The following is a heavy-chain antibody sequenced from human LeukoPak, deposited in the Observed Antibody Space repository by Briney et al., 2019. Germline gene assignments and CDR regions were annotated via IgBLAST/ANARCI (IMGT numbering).Heavy chain of an antibody. CDR2: IYYTGST. D-gene: IGHD4-17*01. CDR3: AVTTGDYGAEYFQH. J-gene: IGHJ1*01. CDR1: GFTFSSYA. Sequence: PGGSLRLSCAASGFTFSSYAMHWVRQPPGKGLEWIGYIYYTGSTNYNPSLKSRVTISVDTSKNQFSLKLSSVAAADTAVYYCAVTTGDYGAEYFQHWGQGTLVTVSS. V-gene: IGHV4-59*01.